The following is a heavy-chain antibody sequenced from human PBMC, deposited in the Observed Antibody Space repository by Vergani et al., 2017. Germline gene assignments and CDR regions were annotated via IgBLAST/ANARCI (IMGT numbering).Heavy chain of an antibody. V-gene: IGHV1-3*01. D-gene: IGHD3-3*01. Sequence: QVQLVQSGAEVKKPGASVKVSCKASGYTFTSYAMHWVRQAPGQRLEWMGWINAGNGNTKYSQKFQGRVTITRDTSASTAYMELSSLRSEDTAVYYCAIGEYYDFWSGYRNWFDPWGQGTLVTVSS. J-gene: IGHJ5*02. CDR2: INAGNGNT. CDR3: AIGEYYDFWSGYRNWFDP. CDR1: GYTFTSYA.